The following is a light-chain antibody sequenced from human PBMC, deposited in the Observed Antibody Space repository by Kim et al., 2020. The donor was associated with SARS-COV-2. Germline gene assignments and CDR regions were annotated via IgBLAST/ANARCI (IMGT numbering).Light chain of an antibody. CDR1: SSNIGSNT. CDR3: AAWDDSLNGRGV. Sequence: GVTISCSGSSSNIGSNTVSWYQQLPGTAPKLLIYSNNQRPSGVPDRFSGSKSGTSASLAISGLQSEDEADYYCAAWDDSLNGRGVFGGGTQLTVL. CDR2: SNN. J-gene: IGLJ3*02. V-gene: IGLV1-44*01.